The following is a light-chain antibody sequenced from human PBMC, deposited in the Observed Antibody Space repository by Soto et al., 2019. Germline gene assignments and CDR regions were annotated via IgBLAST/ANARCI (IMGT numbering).Light chain of an antibody. V-gene: IGKV1-39*01. J-gene: IGKJ5*01. CDR3: QQSYSAPIT. Sequence: DIQMTQSPSSLSASVGDRVTITCRASQSISNYLNWYQQKPGKAPKLLLYAASSLQSGVPSRFSGRGSGTDFTLTISSLQPEDFATYYCQQSYSAPITLGQGTRLEIK. CDR1: QSISNY. CDR2: AAS.